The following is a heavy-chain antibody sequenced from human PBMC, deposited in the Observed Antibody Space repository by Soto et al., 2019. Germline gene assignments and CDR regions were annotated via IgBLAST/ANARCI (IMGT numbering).Heavy chain of an antibody. CDR1: GFSFSSYA. CDR3: AKDPTVSLRRSDY. J-gene: IGHJ4*02. Sequence: GGSLRLSCEASGFSFSSYAMTWVRQAPGKGLEWVSTISNSGGSTYYADSVKGRFTISRDNSKNTLYLQMNSLRDEDTAVYYCAKDPTVSLRRSDYWGLGTLVTVSS. V-gene: IGHV3-23*01. D-gene: IGHD4-17*01. CDR2: ISNSGGST.